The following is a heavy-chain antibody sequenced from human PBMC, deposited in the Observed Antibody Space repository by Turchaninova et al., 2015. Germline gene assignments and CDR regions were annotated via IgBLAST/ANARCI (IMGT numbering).Heavy chain of an antibody. D-gene: IGHD7-27*01. J-gene: IGHJ4*02. V-gene: IGHV3-7*01. CDR1: GFSFSSKG. CDR3: ATDLNWAGF. Sequence: EVQLVVSGGGLVQHGGSLCLSGAASGFSFSSKGMTVVRQAPGKGREWVANIKGEGSEKYYVDSAKGRFTISRENAKSSWFLQMNSLRAEDTAVYYCATDLNWAGFWGQGTLVTVSS. CDR2: IKGEGSEK.